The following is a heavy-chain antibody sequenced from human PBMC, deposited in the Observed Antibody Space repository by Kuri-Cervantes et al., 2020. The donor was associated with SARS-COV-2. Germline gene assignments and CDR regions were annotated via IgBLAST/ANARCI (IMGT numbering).Heavy chain of an antibody. D-gene: IGHD3-10*01. Sequence: ETLSLTCTVSGGSISSSSYYWGWIRQPPGKGLEWVANIKPDGSEKNYVDSVKGRFTISRDNAKNSLYLQTNSLRVEDTAVYYCAKSGRQYDVWGQGTMVTVSS. CDR3: AKSGRQYDV. V-gene: IGHV3-7*01. J-gene: IGHJ3*01. CDR2: IKPDGSEK. CDR1: GGSISSSSYY.